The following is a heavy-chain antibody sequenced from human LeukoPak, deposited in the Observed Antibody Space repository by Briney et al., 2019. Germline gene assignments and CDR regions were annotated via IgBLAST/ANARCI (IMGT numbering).Heavy chain of an antibody. D-gene: IGHD3-16*02. CDR3: ARSPWELSPTNNWFDP. V-gene: IGHV1-69*13. CDR1: GGTFSSYA. J-gene: IGHJ5*02. Sequence: ASVKVSCKASGGTFSSYAISWVRQAPGQGLEWMGGIIPIFGTANYAQKFQGRTADESTSTAHMELSSLRSEDTAVYYCARSPWELSPTNNWFDPWGQGTLVTVSP. CDR2: IIPIFGTA.